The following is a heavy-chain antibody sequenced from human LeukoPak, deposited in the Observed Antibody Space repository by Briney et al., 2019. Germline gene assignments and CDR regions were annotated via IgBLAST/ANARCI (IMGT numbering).Heavy chain of an antibody. Sequence: KPSETLSLTCTVSGASISSHYWSWIRQPPGRGLEWIGYIHYSGITSYDPSLKSRVTMSIDTSKSQFSLNLNSVTAADTAVYYCARVYDYGKFDFWGPGTPLTVSS. D-gene: IGHD4/OR15-4a*01. CDR1: GASISSHY. J-gene: IGHJ4*02. CDR2: IHYSGIT. V-gene: IGHV4-59*11. CDR3: ARVYDYGKFDF.